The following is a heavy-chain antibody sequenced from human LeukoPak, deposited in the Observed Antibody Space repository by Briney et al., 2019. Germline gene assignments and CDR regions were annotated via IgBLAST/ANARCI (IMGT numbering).Heavy chain of an antibody. Sequence: SETLSLTCTVSGGSISSSSYYWGWIRQPPGKGLEWIGSIYYSGSTYYNPFLKSRVTISVDTSKNQFSLKLSSVTAADTAVYYCARVGGFGDRRVVYYYCGMDAWGQGTTVTVSS. V-gene: IGHV4-39*07. CDR3: ARVGGFGDRRVVYYYCGMDA. CDR2: IYYSGST. J-gene: IGHJ6*02. D-gene: IGHD3-16*01. CDR1: GGSISSSSYY.